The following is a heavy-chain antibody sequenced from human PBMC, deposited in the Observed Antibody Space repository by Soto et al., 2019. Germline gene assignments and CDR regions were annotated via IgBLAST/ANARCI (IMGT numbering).Heavy chain of an antibody. Sequence: GGSLRLSCAASGFTFSSYSMNWVRQAPGKGLEWVSSISSSSSYIYYADSVKGRFTISRDNAKNSLYLQMNSLRAEDTAVYYCARDRVELRTYYMDVWGKGTTVTVYS. CDR2: ISSSSSYI. V-gene: IGHV3-21*01. J-gene: IGHJ6*03. CDR3: ARDRVELRTYYMDV. D-gene: IGHD3-10*01. CDR1: GFTFSSYS.